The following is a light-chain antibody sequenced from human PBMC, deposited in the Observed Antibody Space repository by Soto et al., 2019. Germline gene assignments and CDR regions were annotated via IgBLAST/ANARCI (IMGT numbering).Light chain of an antibody. CDR1: SSNIGRNS. CDR2: SNN. V-gene: IGLV1-44*01. J-gene: IGLJ3*02. Sequence: QSALTQPPSASGTPGQRVTISCSGSSSNIGRNSVNWYQQVSGTAPKLLIYSNNQRPSGVPDRFSGSKSGTSASLAISGLQSEDEADYYCATWDDSLNGWVFGGGTQLTVL. CDR3: ATWDDSLNGWV.